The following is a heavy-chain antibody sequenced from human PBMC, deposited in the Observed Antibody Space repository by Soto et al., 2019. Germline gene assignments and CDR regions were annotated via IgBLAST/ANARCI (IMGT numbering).Heavy chain of an antibody. CDR2: INPKSGGT. V-gene: IGHV1-2*04. D-gene: IGHD2-8*01. CDR3: ARGDSTDCSNGVCSFFYNHDTDV. J-gene: IGHJ6*02. Sequence: GASVKVSCKASGYSFTDYHIHWVRQAPGQGLEWLGRINPKSGGTSTAQKFQGWVTMTTDTSISTASMELTRLTSDDTAIYYCARGDSTDCSNGVCSFFYNHDTDVWGQGTTVTVSS. CDR1: GYSFTDYH.